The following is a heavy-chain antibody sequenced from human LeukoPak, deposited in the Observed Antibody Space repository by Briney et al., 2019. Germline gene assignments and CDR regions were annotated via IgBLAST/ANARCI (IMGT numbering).Heavy chain of an antibody. CDR3: ARVLRDYEDALDI. CDR1: GGSVSSGGYS. D-gene: IGHD4-17*01. Sequence: PSQTLSLTCAVSGGSVSSGGYSWSWIRQPPGKGLEWIGYIYHSGSTYYNPSLKSRVTISVDRSKNQFSLKLSSVTAADTAVYYCARVLRDYEDALDIWGQGTMVTVSS. CDR2: IYHSGST. J-gene: IGHJ3*02. V-gene: IGHV4-30-2*01.